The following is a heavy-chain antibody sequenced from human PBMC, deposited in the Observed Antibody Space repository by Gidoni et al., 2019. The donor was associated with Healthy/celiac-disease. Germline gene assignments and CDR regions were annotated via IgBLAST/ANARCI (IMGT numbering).Heavy chain of an antibody. CDR2: IFSNDEK. CDR3: ARIQWELLRSSYYYYGMDV. J-gene: IGHJ6*02. V-gene: IGHV2-26*01. Sequence: QVTLKESGPVLVKPTETLTLTCTVSGFSLSNARMGVSWIRQPPGKALEWLAHIFSNDEKSYSTSLKSRLTISKDTSKSQVVLTMTNMDPVDTATYYCARIQWELLRSSYYYYGMDVWGQGTTVTVSS. D-gene: IGHD1-26*01. CDR1: GFSLSNARMG.